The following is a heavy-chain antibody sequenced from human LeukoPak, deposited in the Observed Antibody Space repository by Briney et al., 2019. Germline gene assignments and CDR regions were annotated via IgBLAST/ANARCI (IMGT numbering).Heavy chain of an antibody. Sequence: SVKVSCKASGGTFSSYAISWVRQAPGQGLVWMGGIIPIFGTANYAQKFQGRVTITADESTSTAYMELSSLRSEDTAVYYCARSVPLLDYALDYWGQGTLVTASS. CDR1: GGTFSSYA. CDR3: ARSVPLLDYALDY. D-gene: IGHD2/OR15-2a*01. CDR2: IIPIFGTA. V-gene: IGHV1-69*13. J-gene: IGHJ4*02.